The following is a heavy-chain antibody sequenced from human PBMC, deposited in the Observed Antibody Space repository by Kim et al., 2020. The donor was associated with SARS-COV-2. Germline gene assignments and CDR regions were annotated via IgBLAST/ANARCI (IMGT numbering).Heavy chain of an antibody. CDR1: GFSLSTSGMC. J-gene: IGHJ3*02. D-gene: IGHD4-17*01. Sequence: SGPTLVNPTQTLTLTCTFSGFSLSTSGMCVSWILQPPGKALEWLALIDWDDDKYYSTSLKTRLTISKDTSKNQVVLTMTNMDPVDTATYYCVTGCPIYGGNSGHAFDIWGQGTMVTVSS. CDR2: IDWDDDK. CDR3: VTGCPIYGGNSGHAFDI. V-gene: IGHV2-70*01.